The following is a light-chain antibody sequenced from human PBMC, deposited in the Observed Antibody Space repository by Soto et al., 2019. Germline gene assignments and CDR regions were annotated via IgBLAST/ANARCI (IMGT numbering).Light chain of an antibody. J-gene: IGKJ2*01. V-gene: IGKV3-20*01. CDR2: AAS. Sequence: EIVLTQSPATLSLSPGERATLSCRASRSFASSYLAWYQHKPGHAPRLLIYAASSRATGIPDRFIGSGSGTDFTLTISRLEPDDSAVYYCHHYDSSPPYTFGQGTKVDI. CDR1: RSFASSY. CDR3: HHYDSSPPYT.